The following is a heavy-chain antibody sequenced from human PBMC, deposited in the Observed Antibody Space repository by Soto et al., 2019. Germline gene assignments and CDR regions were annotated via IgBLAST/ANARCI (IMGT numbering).Heavy chain of an antibody. CDR1: GFTFRTYD. CDR2: IDTAGHT. CDR3: ARERYYGLGSYSYYYGMDV. J-gene: IGHJ6*02. V-gene: IGHV3-13*01. Sequence: PWWSLRLSCVASGFTFRTYDMHWFRQPTGEGLEWISTIDTAGHTYYLGSVKGRFTVSRENAENSLYLQMNSLGAGDTAVYYCARERYYGLGSYSYYYGMDVWGQGTPVTVSS. D-gene: IGHD3-10*01.